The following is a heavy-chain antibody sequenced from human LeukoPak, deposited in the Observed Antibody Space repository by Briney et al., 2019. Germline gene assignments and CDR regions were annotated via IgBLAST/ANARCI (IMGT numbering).Heavy chain of an antibody. CDR3: ARDRGYCGGDCYHDFDY. Sequence: SVTVSFKASGGTFISYAISWVRQPPGQGREGMGRIIPIFGIANYAQKFQGRVTITADKSTSTAYMELSSLRSEDTAVYYCARDRGYCGGDCYHDFDYWGQGTLVTVSS. J-gene: IGHJ4*02. CDR1: GGTFISYA. D-gene: IGHD2-21*02. CDR2: IIPIFGIA. V-gene: IGHV1-69*10.